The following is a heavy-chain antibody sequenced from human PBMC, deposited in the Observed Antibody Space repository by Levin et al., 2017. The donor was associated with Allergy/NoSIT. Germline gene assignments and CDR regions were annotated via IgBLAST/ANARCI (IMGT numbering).Heavy chain of an antibody. V-gene: IGHV3-48*03. J-gene: IGHJ4*02. CDR3: ARSARSVRAIPYFDD. Sequence: PGGSLRLSCAASEFTFSSYEMNWVRQAPGKGLEWVSYISSGGDTMYYADSVKGRFTISRDNAKNSLYLQMNSLRAEDTAVYYCARSARSVRAIPYFDDWGQGTLVTVSS. CDR1: EFTFSSYE. D-gene: IGHD2-21*01. CDR2: ISSGGDTM.